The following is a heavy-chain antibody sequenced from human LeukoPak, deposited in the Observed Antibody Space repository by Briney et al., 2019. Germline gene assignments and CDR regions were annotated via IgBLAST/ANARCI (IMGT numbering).Heavy chain of an antibody. Sequence: ASVKVSCKASGYTFTGYYMHWVRQAPGQGLEWMGWINPNSGGTNYAQKFQGRVTMTRDTSISTAYMELSRLRSDDTAVYYCAVVRFLEWITYGMGVWGQGTTVTVSS. CDR2: INPNSGGT. J-gene: IGHJ6*02. CDR3: AVVRFLEWITYGMGV. V-gene: IGHV1-2*02. D-gene: IGHD3-3*01. CDR1: GYTFTGYY.